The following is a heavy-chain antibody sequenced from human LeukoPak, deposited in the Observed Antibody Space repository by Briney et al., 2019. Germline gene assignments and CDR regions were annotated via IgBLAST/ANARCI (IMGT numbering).Heavy chain of an antibody. Sequence: GGSLRLSCAAAGFTFDDYAMHWVRQAPGKGLEWVSPINWNSGRMEYADSVKGRFTISRDNAKNSLYLQMNSLRDEDTALYYCAKDGQGRAVSVVTYMDVWGKGTTVTVSS. CDR1: GFTFDDYA. J-gene: IGHJ6*03. CDR2: INWNSGRM. CDR3: AKDGQGRAVSVVTYMDV. D-gene: IGHD3-10*01. V-gene: IGHV3-9*01.